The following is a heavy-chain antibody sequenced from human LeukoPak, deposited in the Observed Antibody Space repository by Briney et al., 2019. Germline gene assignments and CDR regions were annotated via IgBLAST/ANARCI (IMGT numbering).Heavy chain of an antibody. J-gene: IGHJ4*02. Sequence: SETLSLTCTVSGSSISSYYWSWIRQPPGKGLEWMGYIYDSGNTHYNPSLKSRVTISLDTLKNQFSLKVNSVTAADTAVYYCARLVDSSGWYYFDYWGQGTLVTVSS. V-gene: IGHV4-59*01. CDR3: ARLVDSSGWYYFDY. CDR1: GSSISSYY. CDR2: IYDSGNT. D-gene: IGHD6-19*01.